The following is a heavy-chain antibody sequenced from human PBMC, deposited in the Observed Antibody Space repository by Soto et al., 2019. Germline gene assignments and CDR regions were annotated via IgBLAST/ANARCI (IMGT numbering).Heavy chain of an antibody. V-gene: IGHV4-39*02. CDR3: AKGSGSSDYSPLDY. CDR2: IYYSGSI. Sequence: SETLSLTCTVSGGSISSSSYYWGWIRQPQGKGLEWIGTIYYSGSIYYNPSLKSRVTISIDTSKNHFSLKLSSVTAADTAVYYCAKGSGSSDYSPLDYCGQGTLVPVSS. CDR1: GGSISSSSYY. D-gene: IGHD6-19*01. J-gene: IGHJ4*02.